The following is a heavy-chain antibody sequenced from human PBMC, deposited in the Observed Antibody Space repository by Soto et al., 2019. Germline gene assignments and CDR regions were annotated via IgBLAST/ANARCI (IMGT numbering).Heavy chain of an antibody. CDR3: AKGGAIVAAGTRVYLYFAIDF. J-gene: IGHJ6*02. CDR2: INPNSGDT. Sequence: QVQLVQSGTEVKRPGDSVKVSCKASGYTFTGYYVHWVRQAPGQGLEWMGWINPNSGDTYLAQRFQGRVTMNRDTRIGTAYVELRGTTYVDTAEYYCAKGGAIVAAGTRVYLYFAIDFWGQVTTLTVAS. D-gene: IGHD5-12*01. V-gene: IGHV1-2*02. CDR1: GYTFTGYY.